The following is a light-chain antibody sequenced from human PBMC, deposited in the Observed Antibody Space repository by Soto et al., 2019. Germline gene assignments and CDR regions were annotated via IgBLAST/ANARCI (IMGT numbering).Light chain of an antibody. CDR2: EVS. CDR1: SSDVGSYKY. CDR3: RSYATNRDVL. Sequence: QSALTQPASVSGSPGQSSTISCTGTSSDVGSYKYVSWYQQHPGKAPKLIIYEVSDRPSGVSNRFSGSKSGNTASLTISGLQAEDEADYYCRSYATNRDVLFGGGTKLTVL. J-gene: IGLJ2*01. V-gene: IGLV2-14*01.